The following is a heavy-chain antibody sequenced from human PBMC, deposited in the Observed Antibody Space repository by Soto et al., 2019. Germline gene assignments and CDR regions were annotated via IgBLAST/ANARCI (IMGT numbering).Heavy chain of an antibody. J-gene: IGHJ4*02. CDR1: GGTFSSYA. Sequence: QVQLVQSGAEVKKPGSSVKVSCKASGGTFSSYAISWVRQAPGQGLEWMGGIIPIFGTANYAQKFQGRVTITADESTSTAYMELSSLRSEDTAVYYCARDPRLDCSGGSCYSVLSGWGQGTLVTVSS. V-gene: IGHV1-69*01. D-gene: IGHD2-15*01. CDR2: IIPIFGTA. CDR3: ARDPRLDCSGGSCYSVLSG.